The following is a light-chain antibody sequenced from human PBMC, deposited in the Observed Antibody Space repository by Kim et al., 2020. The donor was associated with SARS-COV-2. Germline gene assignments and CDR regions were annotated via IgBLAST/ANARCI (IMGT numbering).Light chain of an antibody. CDR2: RNN. CDR1: SSNIRSNY. Sequence: ELTQPPSASGTPGQRVTISCSGSSSNIRSNYVYWYQQFPGTAPKLLIYRNNQRPSGVPDRFSVSKSGTSASLAISGLRSEDDADYYCAAWDDTLSGWVFGGGTQLTVL. J-gene: IGLJ3*02. V-gene: IGLV1-47*01. CDR3: AAWDDTLSGWV.